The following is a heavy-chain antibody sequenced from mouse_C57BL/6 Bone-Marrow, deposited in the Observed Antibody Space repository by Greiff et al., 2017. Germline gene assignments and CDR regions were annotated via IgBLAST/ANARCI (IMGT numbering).Heavy chain of an antibody. CDR1: GFPITSGYY. D-gene: IGHD2-4*01. J-gene: IGHJ2*01. CDR3: AGDRYDYGGNYFDY. Sequence: VKLQESGPGLVKPSPSLFLSCSITGFPITSGYYWIWIRQSPGKPLEWMGYFTHSGETFYNPSLQSPISITRETSKNQFFLQLNSVTTEDTAMYYCAGDRYDYGGNYFDYWGQGTTLTVSS. V-gene: IGHV12-3*01. CDR2: FTHSGET.